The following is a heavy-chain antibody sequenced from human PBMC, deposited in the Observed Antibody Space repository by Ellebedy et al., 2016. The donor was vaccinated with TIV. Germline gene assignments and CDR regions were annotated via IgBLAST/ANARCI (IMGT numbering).Heavy chain of an antibody. Sequence: GESLKISCAASGFTFSSYGMHWVRQAPGKGLEWVAVIWYDGSNKYYADSVKGRFTISRDNSKNTLYLQMNSLKSGDTAVYYCARASNGLDVWGQGTTVTVFS. CDR2: IWYDGSNK. CDR1: GFTFSSYG. CDR3: ARASNGLDV. J-gene: IGHJ6*02. V-gene: IGHV3-33*08.